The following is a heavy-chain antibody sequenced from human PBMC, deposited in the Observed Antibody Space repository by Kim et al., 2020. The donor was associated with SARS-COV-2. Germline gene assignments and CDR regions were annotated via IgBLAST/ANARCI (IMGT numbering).Heavy chain of an antibody. J-gene: IGHJ4*02. Sequence: GGTNKAQNFRGRVTMTRDTSINTVYLELTRLTSDDTAVYYCARGSLLDFDHWGQGTLVTVSS. CDR2: GGT. CDR3: ARGSLLDFDH. V-gene: IGHV1-2*02. D-gene: IGHD3-10*01.